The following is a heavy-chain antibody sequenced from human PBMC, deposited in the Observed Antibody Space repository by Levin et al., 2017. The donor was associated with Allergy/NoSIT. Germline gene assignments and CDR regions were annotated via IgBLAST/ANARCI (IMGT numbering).Heavy chain of an antibody. CDR1: GFSFSSHW. V-gene: IGHV3-7*01. CDR3: ARDGVDAGVYFDY. Sequence: PGGSLRLSCAASGFSFSSHWMSWVRQAPGKGLEWVANINQVGSEKYYVDSVEGRFTTSRDNAKNSLYLQMNSVRAEDTAVYYCARDGVDAGVYFDYWGQGALVTVSS. D-gene: IGHD2-15*01. CDR2: INQVGSEK. J-gene: IGHJ4*02.